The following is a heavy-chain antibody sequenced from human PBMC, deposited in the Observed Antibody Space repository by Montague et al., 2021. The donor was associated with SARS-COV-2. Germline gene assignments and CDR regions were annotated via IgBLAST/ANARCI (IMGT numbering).Heavy chain of an antibody. J-gene: IGHJ4*02. CDR2: SDWDDDK. CDR3: LRLRPGGSLSGAMYYFDY. V-gene: IGHV2-70*11. D-gene: IGHD7-27*01. CDR1: GFSLSTNGMC. Sequence: PALVKPTQTLTLTCTFSGFSLSTNGMCVSWIRQPPGKALEWLARSDWDDDKYYSTSLKTRLTISKDTSKNQVVLTMTNMDPVETATYYFLRLRPGGSLSGAMYYFDYWGLGTLVTVSS.